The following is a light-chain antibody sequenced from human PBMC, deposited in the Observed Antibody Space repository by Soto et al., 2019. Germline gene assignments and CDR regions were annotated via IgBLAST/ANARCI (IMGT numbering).Light chain of an antibody. J-gene: IGLJ2*01. CDR2: DVN. CDR1: GSDVGGYNF. V-gene: IGLV2-14*03. CDR3: CSYASSSTRVI. Sequence: QSALTQPASVSGSPGQSITISCTGTGSDVGGYNFVSWYQQHPGKAPKLMIYDVNLRPSGVSNRFSGSKSGNTASLTISGLQAEDEADYYCCSYASSSTRVIFGGGTKVTVL.